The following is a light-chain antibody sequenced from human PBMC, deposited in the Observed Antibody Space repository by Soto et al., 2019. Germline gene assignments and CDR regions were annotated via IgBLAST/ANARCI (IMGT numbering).Light chain of an antibody. CDR1: QSVSSSY. J-gene: IGKJ1*01. CDR3: QQYGRSPWT. V-gene: IGKV3-20*01. CDR2: GAS. Sequence: EIVLTQSPGTLSLSPGDRATLSCRASQSVSSSYLVWYQQKPGQAPRLLIYGASSRATGIPDGFSGSGSGTDFTLTISRLEPEDFAVYYCQQYGRSPWTFGQGTKVEVK.